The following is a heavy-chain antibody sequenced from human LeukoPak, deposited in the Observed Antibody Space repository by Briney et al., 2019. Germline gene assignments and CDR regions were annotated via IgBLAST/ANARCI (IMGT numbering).Heavy chain of an antibody. J-gene: IGHJ4*02. D-gene: IGHD6-19*01. Sequence: GGSLRLSCAGSGFTFSSTWMHWLRQVPGKGLVWVSRMNPDGGTTDYADSVKGRFTISRDNSKNTLYLQMNSLRAEDTAVYYCAREAVVIDYWGQGTLVTVSS. CDR2: MNPDGGTT. CDR1: GFTFSSTW. CDR3: AREAVVIDY. V-gene: IGHV3-74*01.